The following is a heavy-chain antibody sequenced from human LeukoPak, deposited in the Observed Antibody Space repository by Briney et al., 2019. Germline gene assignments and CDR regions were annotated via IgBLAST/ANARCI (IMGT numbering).Heavy chain of an antibody. V-gene: IGHV4-34*01. CDR3: ARVTGYCSGGSCYSLDY. D-gene: IGHD2-15*01. J-gene: IGHJ4*02. CDR1: GGSLSGYY. Sequence: PSETLSLTCAVYGGSLSGYYWSWIRQPPGKGLEWIGEINHSGSTNYNPSLKSRVTISVDTSKNQFSLKLSSVTAADTAVYYCARVTGYCSGGSCYSLDYWGQGTLVTVSS. CDR2: INHSGST.